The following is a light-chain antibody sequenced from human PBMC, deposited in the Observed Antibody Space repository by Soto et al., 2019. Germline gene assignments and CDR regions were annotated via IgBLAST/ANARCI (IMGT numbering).Light chain of an antibody. CDR2: KAS. V-gene: IGKV1-5*03. CDR3: QQYDRSPYT. Sequence: DIPMTQSPSTLSASVGDTVTITCRASQSISNWLAWYQQKPGQAPKLLIHKASTLESGVPSRFSGSGSGTEFTLTISSLQPDDFATFYCQQYDRSPYTFGQGTKLEIK. J-gene: IGKJ2*01. CDR1: QSISNW.